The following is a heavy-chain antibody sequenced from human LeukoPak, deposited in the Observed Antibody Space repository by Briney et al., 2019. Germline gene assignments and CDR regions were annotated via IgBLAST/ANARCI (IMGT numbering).Heavy chain of an antibody. CDR3: ARGKSSIAARRTIFDY. J-gene: IGHJ4*02. Sequence: PSGTLSLTCAVYGGSFSGYYWSWIRQPPGKGLEWIGEINHSGSTNYNPSLKSRVTISVDTSKNQFSLKLSSVTAADTAVYYCARGKSSIAARRTIFDYWGQGTLVTVSS. D-gene: IGHD6-6*01. V-gene: IGHV4-34*01. CDR1: GGSFSGYY. CDR2: INHSGST.